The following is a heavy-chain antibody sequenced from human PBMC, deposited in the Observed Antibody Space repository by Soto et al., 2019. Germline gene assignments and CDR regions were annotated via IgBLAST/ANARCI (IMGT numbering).Heavy chain of an antibody. Sequence: SVKVSCKASGGTFSSYAISWVRQAPGQGLERMGGIIPIFGTANYAQKFQGRVTITADESTSTAYMELSSLRSEDTAVYYCARGGYYGSGSYRTSYNWFDPWGQGTLVTVSS. CDR1: GGTFSSYA. J-gene: IGHJ5*02. CDR2: IIPIFGTA. V-gene: IGHV1-69*13. CDR3: ARGGYYGSGSYRTSYNWFDP. D-gene: IGHD3-10*01.